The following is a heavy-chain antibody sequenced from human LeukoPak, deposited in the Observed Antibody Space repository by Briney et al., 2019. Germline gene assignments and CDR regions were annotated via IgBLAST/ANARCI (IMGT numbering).Heavy chain of an antibody. D-gene: IGHD5-24*01. Sequence: PSETLSLTCTVSGGSISSSSYYWGWIRQSPGKGLEWIGSIYYSGSTYYNPSLKSRVTISVDTSKNQFSLKLSSVTAADTAVYYCARGTARWLQSTDFDYWGQGTLVTVSS. CDR2: IYYSGST. V-gene: IGHV4-39*01. CDR1: GGSISSSSYY. CDR3: ARGTARWLQSTDFDY. J-gene: IGHJ4*02.